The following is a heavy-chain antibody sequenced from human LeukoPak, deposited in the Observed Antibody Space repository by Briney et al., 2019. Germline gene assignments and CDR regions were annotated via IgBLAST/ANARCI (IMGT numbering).Heavy chain of an antibody. CDR3: ASESSGSNFDY. J-gene: IGHJ4*02. Sequence: GGSLRLSCAASGFTFSSYSMNWVRQAPGKGLEWVSYISSSSSTIYYADSVKGRFTISGDNAKNSLYLQMNSLRAEDTAVYYCASESSGSNFDYWGQGTLVTVSS. CDR1: GFTFSSYS. CDR2: ISSSSSTI. D-gene: IGHD2-15*01. V-gene: IGHV3-48*01.